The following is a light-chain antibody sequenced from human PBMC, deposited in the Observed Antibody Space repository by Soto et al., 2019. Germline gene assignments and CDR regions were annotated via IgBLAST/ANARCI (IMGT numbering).Light chain of an antibody. Sequence: EIVLTQSPGNLSLSPGERATLSCRASQSVSSHLAWYQQKPDQAPRLIIYDEYNRATGIPTRFSGSGSGTDFTLTSSSLEPEDFEVSHSVKRTTSHWTWVQGNKVEIK. CDR1: QSVSSH. J-gene: IGKJ1*01. V-gene: IGKV3-11*01. CDR2: DEY. CDR3: VKRTTSHWT.